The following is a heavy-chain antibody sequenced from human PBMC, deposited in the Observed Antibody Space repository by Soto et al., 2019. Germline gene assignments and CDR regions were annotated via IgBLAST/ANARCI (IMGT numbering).Heavy chain of an antibody. V-gene: IGHV3-30-3*01. CDR1: GFTFSSYA. Sequence: QVQLVESGGGVVQPGRSLRLSCAASGFTFSSYAMHWVRQAPGKGLEWVAVISYDGSNKYYADSVKGRFTISRDNYKNTLYLQLNSLRAEDTAVYYCARVDSSSWYVTFYYYYGMDVWGQGTTVTVSS. CDR3: ARVDSSSWYVTFYYYYGMDV. D-gene: IGHD6-13*01. J-gene: IGHJ6*02. CDR2: ISYDGSNK.